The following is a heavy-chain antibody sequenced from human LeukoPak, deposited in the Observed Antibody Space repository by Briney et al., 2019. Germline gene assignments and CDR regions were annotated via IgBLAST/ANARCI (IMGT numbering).Heavy chain of an antibody. D-gene: IGHD1-26*01. Sequence: SEILSLTCAVYGGSFSGYYWSSIRQPPGKGLEWIGYIYYSGSTNYNPSLKSRVTISVDTSKNQFSLKLSSVTAADTAVYYCARGVGATTDFDYWGQGTLVTVSS. CDR2: IYYSGST. J-gene: IGHJ4*02. CDR1: GGSFSGYY. V-gene: IGHV4-59*01. CDR3: ARGVGATTDFDY.